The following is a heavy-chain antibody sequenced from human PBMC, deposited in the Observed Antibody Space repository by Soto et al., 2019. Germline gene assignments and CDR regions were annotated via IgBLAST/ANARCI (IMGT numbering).Heavy chain of an antibody. CDR3: AKTVGATKLEDY. D-gene: IGHD1-26*01. Sequence: EVQVLESGGALVQPTGSLRLSCSASGFNFTNQVINWVRQAPGKGLEWVSSISNSDDVGFYADSVRGRVIVSRDISTNSVFLQMNFLRVEDTAIYYCAKTVGATKLEDYWGQGTLVTVSS. CDR2: ISNSDDVG. J-gene: IGHJ4*02. CDR1: GFNFTNQV. V-gene: IGHV3-23*01.